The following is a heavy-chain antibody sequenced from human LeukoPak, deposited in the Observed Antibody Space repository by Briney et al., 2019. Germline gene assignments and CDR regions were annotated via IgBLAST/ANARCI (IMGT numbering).Heavy chain of an antibody. Sequence: ASVKVSCKASGYTFTGYYMHWVRQAPGQWLEWMGWINPNSGGTNYAQKFQGRVTMTRDTSISTAYMELSRLRSDDTAVYYCAREDCSGGSCYFSDYWGQGTLVTVSS. CDR3: AREDCSGGSCYFSDY. CDR1: GYTFTGYY. J-gene: IGHJ4*02. V-gene: IGHV1-2*02. D-gene: IGHD2-15*01. CDR2: INPNSGGT.